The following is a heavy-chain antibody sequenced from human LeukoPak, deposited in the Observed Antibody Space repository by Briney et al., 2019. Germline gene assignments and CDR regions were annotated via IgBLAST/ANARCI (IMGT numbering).Heavy chain of an antibody. CDR3: ARALTLKTGAFDI. V-gene: IGHV3-21*01. J-gene: IGHJ3*02. CDR2: ISSSSSYI. Sequence: GGSLRLSCAASGFTFSSYSMNWVRQAPGKGLEWVSSISSSSSYIYYADSVKGRFTISRDNAKNSLYLQMNSLRAEDTAVYYCARALTLKTGAFDIWGQGTMVTVSS. CDR1: GFTFSSYS.